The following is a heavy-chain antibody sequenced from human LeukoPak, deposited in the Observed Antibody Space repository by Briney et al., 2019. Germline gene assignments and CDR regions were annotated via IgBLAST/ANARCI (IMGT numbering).Heavy chain of an antibody. J-gene: IGHJ6*02. CDR1: GFTFSSYG. D-gene: IGHD3-16*01. CDR2: ISYDGSNK. V-gene: IGHV3-30*03. Sequence: PGGSLRLSCAASGFTFSSYGMHWVRQAPGRGLEWVAVISYDGSNKYYADSVKGRFTISRDNSKNTLYLQMNSLRAEDTAVYFCARGGGLDVWGQGATVTVSS. CDR3: ARGGGLDV.